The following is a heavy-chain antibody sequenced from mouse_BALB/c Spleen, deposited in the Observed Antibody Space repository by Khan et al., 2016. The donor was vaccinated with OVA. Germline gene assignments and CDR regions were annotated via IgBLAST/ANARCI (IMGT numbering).Heavy chain of an antibody. V-gene: IGHV1-4*01. D-gene: IGHD1-1*01. Sequence: QVQLQQSGAELARPGASVKMSCKASGYTFTSNTMHWVKQRPGQGLEWIGYINPSSGYTNYNQNFKDKATLTADKSSSTAYMQLSSLTSEDSAVXYCARRTTVYTMDYWGQGTSVTGSS. CDR2: INPSSGYT. J-gene: IGHJ4*01. CDR3: ARRTTVYTMDY. CDR1: GYTFTSNT.